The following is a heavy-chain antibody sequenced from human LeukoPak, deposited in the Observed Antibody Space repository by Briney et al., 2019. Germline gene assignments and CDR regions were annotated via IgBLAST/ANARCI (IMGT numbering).Heavy chain of an antibody. J-gene: IGHJ4*02. D-gene: IGHD6-19*01. CDR2: ISYDGSNK. CDR1: GFTFSSYA. CDR3: AKDLHSGWSLGPLGYFDY. Sequence: AGRSLRLSCAASGFTFSSYAMHWVRQAPGKGLEWVAVISYDGSNKYYADSVKGRFTISRDNSKNTLYLQMNSLRAEDTAVYYCAKDLHSGWSLGPLGYFDYWGQGTLVTVSS. V-gene: IGHV3-30-3*01.